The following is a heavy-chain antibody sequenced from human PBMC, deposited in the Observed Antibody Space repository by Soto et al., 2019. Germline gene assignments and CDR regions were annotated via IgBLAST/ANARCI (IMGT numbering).Heavy chain of an antibody. CDR1: GYSFSGYS. D-gene: IGHD6-25*01. Sequence: GASVKVSCKASGYSFSGYSIQWVRQAPGQGPESLGWIYPNTETTDSSKKFQGRVTMTSDMSTRTVYMELRDLRSDDTAVYYCVSLQTSGWPGVHRGQGTLVTVSS. CDR2: IYPNTETT. V-gene: IGHV1-2*02. CDR3: VSLQTSGWPGVH. J-gene: IGHJ4*02.